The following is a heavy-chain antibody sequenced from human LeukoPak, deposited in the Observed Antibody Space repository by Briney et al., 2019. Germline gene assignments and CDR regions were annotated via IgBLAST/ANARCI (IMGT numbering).Heavy chain of an antibody. J-gene: IGHJ3*02. Sequence: GRSLRLSCAASGFTFSSYAMHWVRQAPGKGLEWVAVISYDGSNKYYADSVKGRFTISRDNSKNTLYLQMNSLRAEDTAVYYCARDPTLHDAFDIWGQGTMVTVSS. CDR1: GFTFSSYA. V-gene: IGHV3-30-3*01. CDR2: ISYDGSNK. CDR3: ARDPTLHDAFDI.